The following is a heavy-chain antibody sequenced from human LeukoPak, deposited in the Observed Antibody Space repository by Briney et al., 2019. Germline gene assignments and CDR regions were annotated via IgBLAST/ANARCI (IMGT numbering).Heavy chain of an antibody. CDR1: GYTFTSYD. CDR2: MNPNSGNT. Sequence: ASVKVSCKASGYTFTSYDINWVRQATGQWLEWMGWMNPNSGNTGYAQKFQGRVTITRNTSISTAYMELSSLGSEDTAVYYCARTNWEDGNFDYWGQGTLVTVSS. D-gene: IGHD1-1*01. V-gene: IGHV1-8*03. J-gene: IGHJ4*02. CDR3: ARTNWEDGNFDY.